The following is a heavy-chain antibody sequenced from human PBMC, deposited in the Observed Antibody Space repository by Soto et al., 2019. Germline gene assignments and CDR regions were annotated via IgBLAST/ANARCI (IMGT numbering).Heavy chain of an antibody. D-gene: IGHD3-22*01. Sequence: SETLSLTCVVSGDSISSTHWWTWVRQTPGTGLEWIGEVYHTGSTKYNPSLKNRVTISLDKSNNQFSLNLKSLTAADTAVYYCARHLYYYDSSGYYYGVGAFDIWGQGTMVTVSS. V-gene: IGHV4-4*02. CDR1: GDSISSTHW. CDR3: ARHLYYYDSSGYYYGVGAFDI. J-gene: IGHJ3*02. CDR2: VYHTGST.